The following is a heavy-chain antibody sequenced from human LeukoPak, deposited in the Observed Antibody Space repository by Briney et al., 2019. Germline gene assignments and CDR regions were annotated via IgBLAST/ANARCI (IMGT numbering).Heavy chain of an antibody. Sequence: SETLFLTCTVSGDSIRNNNYHWAWVRQPPGKGLEWIGSIFYTGTTYYKPSLKSRVTISVDTSKNQFSLKQTSVTATDTAVYYCVSEVKAAAVTWGQGTLVTVSS. CDR2: IFYTGTT. V-gene: IGHV4-39*01. D-gene: IGHD6-13*01. J-gene: IGHJ4*02. CDR1: GDSIRNNNYH. CDR3: VSEVKAAAVT.